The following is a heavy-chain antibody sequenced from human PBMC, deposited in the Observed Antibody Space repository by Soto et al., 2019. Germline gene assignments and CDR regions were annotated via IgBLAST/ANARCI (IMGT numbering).Heavy chain of an antibody. D-gene: IGHD5-18*01. J-gene: IGHJ3*02. V-gene: IGHV4-39*01. CDR3: ASYRGYSYGNGFDI. CDR2: IYYSGST. Sequence: PGGSLRLSCAASGFTFGSYAMSWIRQPPGKGLGWIGSIYYSGSTYYNPSLKSRVTISVDTSKNQFSLKLSSVTAADTAVYYCASYRGYSYGNGFDIWGQGTMVTVSS. CDR1: GFTFGSYA.